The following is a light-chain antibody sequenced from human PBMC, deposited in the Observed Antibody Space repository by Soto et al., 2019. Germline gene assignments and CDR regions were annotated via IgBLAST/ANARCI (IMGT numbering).Light chain of an antibody. Sequence: DIVMTQSPGSLAVSLGERATIKCRSSQSVLYSSDNKNYLAWYQQKPGKAPKLLIYAASSLQSGVPSRFSGSGSGTDFTLTISSLQPEDFATYYCQQSYSTPLTFGGGTKVEIK. CDR3: QQSYSTPLT. V-gene: IGKV1-39*01. CDR2: AAS. J-gene: IGKJ4*01. CDR1: QSVLYSSDNKNY.